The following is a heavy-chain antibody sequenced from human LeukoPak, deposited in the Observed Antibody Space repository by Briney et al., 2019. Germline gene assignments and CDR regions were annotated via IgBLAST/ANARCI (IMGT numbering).Heavy chain of an antibody. D-gene: IGHD1-26*01. CDR3: ARGEVGATSNWGLDY. V-gene: IGHV4-61*02. CDR2: IYTSGST. J-gene: IGHJ4*02. CDR1: GGSISSGSYY. Sequence: PLETLSLTCTVSGGSISSGSYYWSWIRQPAGKGLEWIGRIYTSGSTNYNPSLKSRVTISVDTSKNQFSLKLSSVTAADTAVYYCARGEVGATSNWGLDYWGQGTLVTVSS.